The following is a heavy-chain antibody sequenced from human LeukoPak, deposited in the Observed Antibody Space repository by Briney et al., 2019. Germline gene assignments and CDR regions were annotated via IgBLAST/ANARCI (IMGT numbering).Heavy chain of an antibody. CDR3: ARDVVVPAFDAFDI. D-gene: IGHD2-2*01. J-gene: IGHJ3*02. CDR2: IYTSGST. CDR1: GGPISSGSYY. Sequence: SETLSLTCTDSGGPISSGSYYWSWIRQPAGKGLEWIGRIYTSGSTNYNPSLKSRVTISVDTSKNQFSLKLSSVTAADTAVYYCARDVVVPAFDAFDIWGQGTMVTVSS. V-gene: IGHV4-61*02.